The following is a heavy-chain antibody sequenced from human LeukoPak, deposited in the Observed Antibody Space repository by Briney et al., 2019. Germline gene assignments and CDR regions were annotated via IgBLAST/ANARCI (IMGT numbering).Heavy chain of an antibody. CDR2: IYYSGST. V-gene: IGHV4-31*03. CDR3: ARDRNSWDAFDI. CDR1: GGSISSGGYY. J-gene: IGHJ3*02. Sequence: SQTLSLTCTVSGGSISSGGYYWSWIRQHPGKGLEWIGYIYYSGSTYYNPSLKSRVTISVDTSKNQFSLKLSSVTAADTAVYYCARDRNSWDAFDIWGQGTMVTVSS. D-gene: IGHD6-13*01.